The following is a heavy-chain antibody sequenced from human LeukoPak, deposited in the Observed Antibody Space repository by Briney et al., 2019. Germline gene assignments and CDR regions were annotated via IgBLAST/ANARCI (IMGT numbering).Heavy chain of an antibody. D-gene: IGHD6-19*01. J-gene: IGHJ4*02. Sequence: GESLKISCKGSGYSFTSYWIGWVRQMPGKGLEWMGIIYPGDSDTRYSPSFQGQVTISTDKSISTAYLQWSSLKASDTAMYYRERPGGGYSSCWYVYYLGQGTLVTVSS. CDR2: IYPGDSDT. CDR1: GYSFTSYW. V-gene: IGHV5-51*01. CDR3: ERPGGGYSSCWYVYY.